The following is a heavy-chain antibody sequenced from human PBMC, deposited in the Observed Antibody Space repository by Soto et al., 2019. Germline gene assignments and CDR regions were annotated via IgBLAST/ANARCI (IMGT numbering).Heavy chain of an antibody. J-gene: IGHJ4*02. CDR2: IHYTGTT. D-gene: IGHD2-2*02. V-gene: IGHV4-39*01. Sequence: SETLSLTCTLSGVSINNVNFYWSWIRQPPGKGLELVGTIHYTGTTYYNPSLESRVSLFVDSSNNQFSLKLTSVTAADTAVYFCARRYRDYFDFWGQGTLVTVSS. CDR1: GVSINNVNFY. CDR3: ARRYRDYFDF.